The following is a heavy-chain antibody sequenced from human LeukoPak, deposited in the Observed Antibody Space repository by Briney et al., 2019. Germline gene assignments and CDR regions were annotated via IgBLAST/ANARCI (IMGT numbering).Heavy chain of an antibody. CDR2: IGDSGDTT. Sequence: GGSLRLSCAASGFTFNNYAMSWVRQAPGKGLEWVSSIGDSGDTTYYADSVKGRFTISRDNSKNMLYLQMYSLRADDTALYYCAKVDGITMVVIITHLDYWGQGALVTVSS. CDR3: AKVDGITMVVIITHLDY. CDR1: GFTFNNYA. J-gene: IGHJ4*02. D-gene: IGHD3-22*01. V-gene: IGHV3-23*01.